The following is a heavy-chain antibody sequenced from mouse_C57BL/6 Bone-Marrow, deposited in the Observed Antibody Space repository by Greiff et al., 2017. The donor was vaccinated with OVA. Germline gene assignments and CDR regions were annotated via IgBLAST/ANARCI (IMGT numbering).Heavy chain of an antibody. V-gene: IGHV1-50*01. CDR2: IDPSDSYT. CDR1: GYTFTSYW. Sequence: VQLQQPGAELVKPGASVKLSCKASGYTFTSYWMQWVKQRPGQGLEWIGEIDPSDSYTNYNQKFKGKATLTVDTSSSTAYMQLSSLTSEDSAVYYCARDFTTVVAPTWGQGTTLTVSS. J-gene: IGHJ2*01. CDR3: ARDFTTVVAPT. D-gene: IGHD1-1*01.